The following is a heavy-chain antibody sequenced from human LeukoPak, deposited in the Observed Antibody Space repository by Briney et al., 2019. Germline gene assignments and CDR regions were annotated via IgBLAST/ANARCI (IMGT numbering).Heavy chain of an antibody. CDR1: GGSISTNNDY. V-gene: IGHV4-39*01. CDR3: VAMVRGGLTPSDY. CDR2: IHSSGSA. J-gene: IGHJ4*02. Sequence: SETLSLTCKVSGGSISTNNDYGGWIRQAPGQGLEWLGSIHSSGSAYYSPSLKSRVTISVDTSKKQFSLKLSSVTAADTAVYFCVAMVRGGLTPSDYWGQGTLVTVSS. D-gene: IGHD3-10*01.